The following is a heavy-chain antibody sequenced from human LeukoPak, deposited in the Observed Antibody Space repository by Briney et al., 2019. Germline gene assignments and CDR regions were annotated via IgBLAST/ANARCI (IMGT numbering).Heavy chain of an antibody. Sequence: SETLSLTCTVSGGSISSDYWSWIRQPPGKGLEWIGNVYYSGSTNSTPSLESRVTLLLDTSKNQFSLKLSSVTAADTAVYYCARAPDYYYNYGMDVWGQGTTVTVSS. CDR1: GGSISSDY. CDR2: VYYSGST. J-gene: IGHJ6*02. CDR3: ARAPDYYYNYGMDV. V-gene: IGHV4-59*13.